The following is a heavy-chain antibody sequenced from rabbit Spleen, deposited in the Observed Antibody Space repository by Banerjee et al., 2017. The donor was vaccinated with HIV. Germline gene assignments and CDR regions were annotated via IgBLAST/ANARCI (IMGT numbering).Heavy chain of an antibody. D-gene: IGHD1-1*01. CDR1: GFDLSSAYY. Sequence: QSLEESGGDLVKPGASLTLTCKASGFDLSSAYYMCWVRQAPGKGPEWVACVDVSTTSPTYYATWAKGRFTISKNSSTTVTLQMTSLTAADTATYFCARDLVAVIGWNFSLWGPGTLVTVS. CDR3: ARDLVAVIGWNFSL. J-gene: IGHJ4*01. CDR2: VDVSTTSPT. V-gene: IGHV1S40*01.